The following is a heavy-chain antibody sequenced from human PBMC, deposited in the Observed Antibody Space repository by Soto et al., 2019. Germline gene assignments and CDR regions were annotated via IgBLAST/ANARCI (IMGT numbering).Heavy chain of an antibody. Sequence: ASVKVSCKASGYPFTNYGIRWVRQAPGQGLEWMGWISVYNGNTRYAQKFQGRVTMTTDTATSTAYMELRSLRSDDTAVYYCARAPGSSTSCYICDYDGMDVWGQGTTVTVSS. V-gene: IGHV1-18*04. CDR3: ARAPGSSTSCYICDYDGMDV. CDR2: ISVYNGNT. CDR1: GYPFTNYG. J-gene: IGHJ6*02. D-gene: IGHD2-2*02.